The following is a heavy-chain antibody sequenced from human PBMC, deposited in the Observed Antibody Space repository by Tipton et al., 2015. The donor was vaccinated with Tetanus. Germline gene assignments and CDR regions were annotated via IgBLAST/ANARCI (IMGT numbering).Heavy chain of an antibody. CDR1: GVSIRSSTYF. CDR2: IYYSGST. V-gene: IGHV4-39*01. D-gene: IGHD1-1*01. J-gene: IGHJ4*02. CDR3: ARANNEFPKKGPFDY. Sequence: TLSLTCTVSGVSIRSSTYFWGWIRQPPGKALEWIGSIYYSGSTFYHPSLQSRVTISVDTSKNQFSLRLSSVTAADTAVYFCARANNEFPKKGPFDYWGQGALVIVSS.